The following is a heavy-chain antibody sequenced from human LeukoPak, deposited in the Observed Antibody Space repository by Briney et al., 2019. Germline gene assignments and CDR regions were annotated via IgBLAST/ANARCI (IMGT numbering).Heavy chain of an antibody. CDR2: INRGGST. D-gene: IGHD4-17*01. Sequence: SETLSLTCAVYGGSFSVYYWSWIRQPPGEGLEWIGEINRGGSTNYSPSLKSRVTISLDTSKNQVSLKLSSVTAADTAMYYCGLSTTKATTRTIDYWGQGTLVTVSS. CDR3: GLSTTKATTRTIDY. V-gene: IGHV4-34*01. J-gene: IGHJ4*02. CDR1: GGSFSVYY.